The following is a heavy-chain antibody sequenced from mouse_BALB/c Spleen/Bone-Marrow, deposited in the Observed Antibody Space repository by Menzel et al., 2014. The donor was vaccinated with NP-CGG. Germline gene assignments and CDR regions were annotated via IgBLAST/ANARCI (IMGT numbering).Heavy chain of an antibody. Sequence: VQLQQPGPDLVKPSQSLSLTCTVTGYSITSGYSWHWIRQFPGNKLEWMGYIHYSGSTNYNPSLKSRISITRDTSKNRFFLQLNSVTTEDTATYYCTRRGLYYGYAMDYWGQGTSVTVSS. CDR1: GYSITSGYS. J-gene: IGHJ4*01. CDR3: TRRGLYYGYAMDY. V-gene: IGHV3-1*02. CDR2: IHYSGST. D-gene: IGHD1-1*02.